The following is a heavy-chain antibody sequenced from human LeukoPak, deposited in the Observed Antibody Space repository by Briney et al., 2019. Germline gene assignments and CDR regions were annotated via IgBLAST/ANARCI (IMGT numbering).Heavy chain of an antibody. V-gene: IGHV1-2*02. CDR3: ATPGFDSSGYYYHEYFQH. CDR1: GYTFTGYY. CDR2: INPNSGGT. D-gene: IGHD3-22*01. Sequence: ASVKVSCKPSGYTFTGYYMHWVRQAPGQGLEWMGWINPNSGGTNYAQTFQGRVTMTRDTSISTAYMELSRLRSDDTAVYYCATPGFDSSGYYYHEYFQHWGQGTLVTVSS. J-gene: IGHJ1*01.